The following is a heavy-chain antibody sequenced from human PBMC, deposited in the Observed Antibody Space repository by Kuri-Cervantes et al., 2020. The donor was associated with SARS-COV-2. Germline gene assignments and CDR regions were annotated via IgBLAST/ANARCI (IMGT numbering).Heavy chain of an antibody. D-gene: IGHD2-21*01. CDR1: GYTFTSYG. J-gene: IGHJ4*02. V-gene: IGHV1-2*02. Sequence: ASVKVSCKASGYTFTSYGISWVRQAPGQGLEWMGWINPNSGGTNYAQKFQGRVTMTRDTSISTAYMELSRLRSDDTAVYYCARDEGPSLFVYFDYWGQGTLITVSS. CDR2: INPNSGGT. CDR3: ARDEGPSLFVYFDY.